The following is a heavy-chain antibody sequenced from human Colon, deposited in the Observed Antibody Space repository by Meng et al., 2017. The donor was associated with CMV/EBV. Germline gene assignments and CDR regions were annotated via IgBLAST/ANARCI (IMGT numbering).Heavy chain of an antibody. Sequence: QVQLQASGPGLVKHSETLALTGTVSGGSIGSYYWNWMRQPDGKGLEWIGRIHTTDSTNYNPSLKSRVTISVDTSKNQFSLKLTSVTAADTAVYYCARDTGTTGTGSLFDYWGQGILVTVSS. CDR3: ARDTGTTGTGSLFDY. CDR2: IHTTDST. D-gene: IGHD1-1*01. V-gene: IGHV4-4*07. J-gene: IGHJ4*02. CDR1: GGSIGSYY.